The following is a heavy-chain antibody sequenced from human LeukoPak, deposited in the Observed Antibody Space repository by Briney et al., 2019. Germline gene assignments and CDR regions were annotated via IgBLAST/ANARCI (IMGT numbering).Heavy chain of an antibody. Sequence: GGSLRLSCAASGFTFSRYSMNWVRQAPGKGLEWVSSISSSSSYIYYADSVRGRFTISRDNAKNSLYLQMNSLRAEDTAVYYCARGNEDYDILTGYYFYYYYMDVWGKGTTVTVSS. CDR2: ISSSSSYI. D-gene: IGHD3-9*01. CDR1: GFTFSRYS. V-gene: IGHV3-21*01. CDR3: ARGNEDYDILTGYYFYYYYMDV. J-gene: IGHJ6*03.